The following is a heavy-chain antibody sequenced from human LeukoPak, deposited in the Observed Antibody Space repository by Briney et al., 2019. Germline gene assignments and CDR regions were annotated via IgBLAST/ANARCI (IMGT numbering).Heavy chain of an antibody. Sequence: SETLSLTCTVSGGSNSSYYWSWIRQPAGKGLEWIGRIYTSGSTNYNPSLKSRVTMSVDTSKNQFSLKLSSVTAADTAVYYCARVRSYGYFYYYMDVWGKGTTVTISS. CDR3: ARVRSYGYFYYYMDV. J-gene: IGHJ6*03. D-gene: IGHD5-18*01. CDR2: IYTSGST. V-gene: IGHV4-4*07. CDR1: GGSNSSYY.